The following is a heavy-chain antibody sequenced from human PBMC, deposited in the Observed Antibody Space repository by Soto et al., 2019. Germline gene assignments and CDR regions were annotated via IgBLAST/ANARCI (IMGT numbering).Heavy chain of an antibody. J-gene: IGHJ4*02. CDR3: ARVNDYGDFDY. CDR2: IWYDGSNK. D-gene: IGHD4-17*01. Sequence: QVQLVESGGGVVQPWRSLRLSCAASGFTFSSYGMHWVRQAPGKVLEWVAVIWYDGSNKYYADSVKGRFTISRDNSKNTLYLQMNSLRAEDTAVYYCARVNDYGDFDYWGQGTLVTVSS. V-gene: IGHV3-33*01. CDR1: GFTFSSYG.